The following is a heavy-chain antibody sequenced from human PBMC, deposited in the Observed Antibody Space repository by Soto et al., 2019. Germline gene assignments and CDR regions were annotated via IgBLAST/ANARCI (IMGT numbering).Heavy chain of an antibody. D-gene: IGHD2-2*01. CDR3: AREFQYCISTSCYLDAFDI. CDR1: GGSISSGDYY. J-gene: IGHJ3*02. V-gene: IGHV4-30-4*01. CDR2: IYYSGST. Sequence: PSETLSLTCTVSGGSISSGDYYWSWIRQPPGKGLEWIGYIYYSGSTYYNPSLKSRVTISVDTSKNQFSLKLSSVTAADTAVYYCAREFQYCISTSCYLDAFDIWGQGTMVT.